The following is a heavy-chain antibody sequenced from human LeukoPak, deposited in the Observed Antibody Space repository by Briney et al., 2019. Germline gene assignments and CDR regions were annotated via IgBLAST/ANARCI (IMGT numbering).Heavy chain of an antibody. Sequence: PGGSLRLSCAASGFTFSSYSMNWVRQAPGKGLEWVSSISSSSSYIYYADPVKGRFTISRDNAKNSLYLQMNSLRAEDTAVYYCARDRGYYDILTGLRPGAFDIWGQGTMVTVSS. D-gene: IGHD3-9*01. CDR2: ISSSSSYI. CDR3: ARDRGYYDILTGLRPGAFDI. J-gene: IGHJ3*02. V-gene: IGHV3-21*01. CDR1: GFTFSSYS.